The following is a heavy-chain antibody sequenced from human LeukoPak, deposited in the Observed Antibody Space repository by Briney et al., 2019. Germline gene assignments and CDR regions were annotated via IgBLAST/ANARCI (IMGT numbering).Heavy chain of an antibody. CDR1: GFTFSSYG. D-gene: IGHD2-21*02. J-gene: IGHJ4*02. V-gene: IGHV3-33*01. CDR2: IWYDGTNK. CDR3: ARIGGDRHPFDY. Sequence: PGGSLRLSCAASGFTFSSYGMHWVRQAPGKGLEWVAVIWYDGTNKYYADSVKGRFTISRDNSENTLYLQMNSLRAEDTAVYYCARIGGDRHPFDYWGQGTLVTVSS.